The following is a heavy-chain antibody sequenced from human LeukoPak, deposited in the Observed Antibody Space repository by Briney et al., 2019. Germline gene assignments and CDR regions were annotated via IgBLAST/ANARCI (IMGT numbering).Heavy chain of an antibody. D-gene: IGHD2-15*01. Sequence: GGSLRLSCAASGFSVSNNYMSWVRQAPGKGLEWVSVIYSGGSTFYADSAKGRFTISRDNSKNTLYLQMNSLRAEDTAVYYCASDSYSPEYFQHWGQGSLVTVSS. J-gene: IGHJ1*01. CDR3: ASDSYSPEYFQH. V-gene: IGHV3-66*01. CDR2: IYSGGST. CDR1: GFSVSNNY.